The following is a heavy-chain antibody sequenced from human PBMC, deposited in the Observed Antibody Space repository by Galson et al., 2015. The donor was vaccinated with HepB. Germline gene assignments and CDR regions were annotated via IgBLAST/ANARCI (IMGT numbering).Heavy chain of an antibody. Sequence: SVKVSCKASGYTFTSYAMHWVRQAPGQRLEWMGWINAGNGNTKYSQKFQGRVTITRDTSASAAYMELSSLRSEDTAVYYCARGWWGREPVDYWGQGTLVTVSS. J-gene: IGHJ4*02. CDR3: ARGWWGREPVDY. CDR2: INAGNGNT. D-gene: IGHD2-15*01. V-gene: IGHV1-3*01. CDR1: GYTFTSYA.